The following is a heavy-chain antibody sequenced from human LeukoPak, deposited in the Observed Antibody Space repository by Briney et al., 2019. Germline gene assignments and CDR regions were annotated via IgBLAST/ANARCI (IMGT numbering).Heavy chain of an antibody. J-gene: IGHJ3*02. CDR1: GFTFSSYS. CDR2: ISSSSSYI. Sequence: GGSPRLSCAASGFTFSSYSMNWVRQAPGKGLEWVSSISSSSSYIYYADSVKGRFTISRDNAKNSLYLQMNSLRAEDTAVYYCARERVPAATLDAFDIWGQGTMVTVSS. V-gene: IGHV3-21*01. D-gene: IGHD2-2*01. CDR3: ARERVPAATLDAFDI.